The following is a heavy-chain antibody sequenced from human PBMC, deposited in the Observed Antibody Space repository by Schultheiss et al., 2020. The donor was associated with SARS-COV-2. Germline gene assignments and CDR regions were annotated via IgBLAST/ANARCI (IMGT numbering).Heavy chain of an antibody. D-gene: IGHD3-9*01. CDR2: ISSSGSTI. CDR1: GFTFSSYE. J-gene: IGHJ4*02. CDR3: AKAQNYDILTGFSY. Sequence: GGSLRLSCAASGFTFSSYEMNWVRQAPGKGLEWVSYISSSGSTIYYADSVKGRFTISRDNAKNSLYLQMNSLRAEDTALYYCAKAQNYDILTGFSYWGQGTLVTVSS. V-gene: IGHV3-48*03.